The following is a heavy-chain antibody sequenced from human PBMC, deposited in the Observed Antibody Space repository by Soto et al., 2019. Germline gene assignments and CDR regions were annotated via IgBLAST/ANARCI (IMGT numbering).Heavy chain of an antibody. CDR1: GYTFTGYY. V-gene: IGHV1-2*02. CDR2: INPNSGGT. J-gene: IGHJ5*02. Sequence: ASVKVSCKASGYTFTGYYMHWVRQAPGQGLEWMGWINPNSGGTNYAQKFQGRVTMTRNTSISTAYMELSSLRSEDTAVYYCAREEGGWFDPWGQGTLVTVSS. D-gene: IGHD3-16*01. CDR3: AREEGGWFDP.